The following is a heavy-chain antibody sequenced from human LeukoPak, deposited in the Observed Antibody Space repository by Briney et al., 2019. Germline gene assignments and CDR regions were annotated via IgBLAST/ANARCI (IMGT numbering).Heavy chain of an antibody. V-gene: IGHV4-59*01. D-gene: IGHD3-22*01. J-gene: IGHJ3*02. CDR3: ARGTYYYDSNGYRRSAFDI. CDR2: IYYSGST. CDR1: GGSISSYY. Sequence: SETLSLTCTVSGGSISSYYWSWLRQPPGKGLEWIGYIYYSGSTNYNPSLKSRVTISVDTSKTQFSLKLSSVTAADTAVYYCARGTYYYDSNGYRRSAFDIWGQGTMVTVSS.